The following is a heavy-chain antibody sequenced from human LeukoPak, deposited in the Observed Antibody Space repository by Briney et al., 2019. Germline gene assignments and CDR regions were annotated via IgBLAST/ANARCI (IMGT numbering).Heavy chain of an antibody. CDR1: GFTFSSYW. J-gene: IGHJ6*03. CDR3: ARDKEMRVTLIYYYYYYMDV. CDR2: INQDESEK. D-gene: IGHD5-24*01. V-gene: IGHV3-7*01. Sequence: GGSLRLSCAASGFTFSSYWMNWVRQAPGKGLEWVANINQDESEKYYVDSVKGRFTISRDNAKNSLYLQMNSLRAEDTAVYYCARDKEMRVTLIYYYYYYMDVWGKGTTVTVSS.